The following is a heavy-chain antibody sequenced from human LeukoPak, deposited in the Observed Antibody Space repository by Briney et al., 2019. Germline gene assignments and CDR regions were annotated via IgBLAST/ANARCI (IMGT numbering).Heavy chain of an antibody. CDR1: GFTFSSYS. CDR2: ISSSSSYI. V-gene: IGHV3-21*01. J-gene: IGHJ3*02. CDR3: AREDDYGDYVYAFDI. Sequence: GGSLRLSCAASGFTFSSYSMNWVRQAPGMGLEWVSSISSSSSYIYYADSVKGRFTISRDNAKNSLYLQMNSLRAEDTAVYYCAREDDYGDYVYAFDIWGQGTMVTVSS. D-gene: IGHD4-17*01.